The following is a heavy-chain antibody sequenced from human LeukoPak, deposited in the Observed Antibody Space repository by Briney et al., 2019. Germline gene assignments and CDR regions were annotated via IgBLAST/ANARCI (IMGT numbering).Heavy chain of an antibody. CDR1: GGSFSGYY. CDR3: ARRRITMIVVVTPFNY. J-gene: IGHJ4*02. CDR2: INHSGST. Sequence: SETLSLTCAVYGGSFSGYYWSWIRQPPGKGLEWIGEINHSGSTNYNPSLKSRVTISVDTSKNQFSLKLSSVTAADTAVYYCARRRITMIVVVTPFNYWGQGTLVTVSS. D-gene: IGHD3-22*01. V-gene: IGHV4-34*01.